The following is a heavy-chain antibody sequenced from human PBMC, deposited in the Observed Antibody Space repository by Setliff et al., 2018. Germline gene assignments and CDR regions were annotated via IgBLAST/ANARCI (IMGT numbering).Heavy chain of an antibody. Sequence: ASVKVSCKTSGYNFITTGISWVRQAPGQGPEWMGCISPYNGNTNYAQKFQDRVTMTTDTSTATVYMELKNLRTDDTAVYYCARSGGPRVVLAADFDSWGQGTLVTVSS. CDR2: ISPYNGNT. D-gene: IGHD3-9*01. CDR1: GYNFITTG. CDR3: ARSGGPRVVLAADFDS. J-gene: IGHJ4*02. V-gene: IGHV1-18*01.